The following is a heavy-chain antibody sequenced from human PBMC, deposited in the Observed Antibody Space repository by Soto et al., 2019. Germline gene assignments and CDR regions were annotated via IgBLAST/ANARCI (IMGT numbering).Heavy chain of an antibody. CDR3: ARSALGGAATDHNWFDP. CDR1: GYTFTSYA. J-gene: IGHJ5*02. CDR2: ISAYNGNT. D-gene: IGHD4-17*01. V-gene: IGHV1-18*01. Sequence: QVQLVQSGAEVKKPGASVKVSCKASGYTFTSYAISWVRQAPGQGLEWMGWISAYNGNTNYAQKLQGRVTMTTDTSTSTAYMELRSLRSDDTAVYYCARSALGGAATDHNWFDPWGQGTLVTVSS.